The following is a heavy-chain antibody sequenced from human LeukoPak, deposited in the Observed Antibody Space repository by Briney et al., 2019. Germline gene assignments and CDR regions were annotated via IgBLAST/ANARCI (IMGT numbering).Heavy chain of an antibody. CDR2: IRGDGGST. J-gene: IGHJ4*02. CDR1: GFTFDDYA. Sequence: GGSLRLSXAASGFTFDDYAMHWVRHAPGKGLEWVSLIRGDGGSTYYADSVNGRFTISRDNSKNSLYLQMNSLRTEDTALYYCAKDRRYYDSSGQFGDYWGQGTLVTVSS. CDR3: AKDRRYYDSSGQFGDY. V-gene: IGHV3-43*02. D-gene: IGHD3-22*01.